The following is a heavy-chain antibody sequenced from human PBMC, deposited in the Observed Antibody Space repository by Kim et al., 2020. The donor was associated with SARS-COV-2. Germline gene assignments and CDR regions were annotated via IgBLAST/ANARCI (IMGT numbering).Heavy chain of an antibody. V-gene: IGHV4-59*13. CDR2: IYYSGST. Sequence: SETLSLTCTVSGGSISSYYWSWIRQPPGKGLEWIGYIYYSGSTNYNPSLKSRVTISVDTSKNQFSLKLSSVTAADTAVYYCARGVEDGSSWYWGWFDPWG. CDR1: GGSISSYY. D-gene: IGHD6-13*01. J-gene: IGHJ5*02. CDR3: ARGVEDGSSWYWGWFDP.